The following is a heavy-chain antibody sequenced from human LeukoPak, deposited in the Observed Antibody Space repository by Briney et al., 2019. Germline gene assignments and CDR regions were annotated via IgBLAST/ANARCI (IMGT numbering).Heavy chain of an antibody. D-gene: IGHD5-12*01. CDR2: ISYDGTNK. Sequence: PGKSLTLSCTASGFTFSTYAMHWVRQAPGKGLEWVAVISYDGTNKYYAGSVQGRFTISRDNSKNTVYLQMTSPRTEDTALYYCQSRSIVATPDDYWGQGTLVTVSS. J-gene: IGHJ4*02. CDR3: QSRSIVATPDDY. V-gene: IGHV3-30*04. CDR1: GFTFSTYA.